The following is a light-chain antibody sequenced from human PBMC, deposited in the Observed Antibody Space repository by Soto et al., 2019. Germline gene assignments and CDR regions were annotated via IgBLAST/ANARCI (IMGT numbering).Light chain of an antibody. CDR3: QQRSNWPHT. J-gene: IGKJ5*01. CDR1: QSVSSY. Sequence: EIVLPQSPATLSVSPGERSTLSCMASQSVSSYLAWYQHKPGQAPRLLIYDTSNRATGIPARFSGSGSGTDFTLTISSLEPEDFAVYYCQQRSNWPHTFGQGTRLENK. V-gene: IGKV3-11*01. CDR2: DTS.